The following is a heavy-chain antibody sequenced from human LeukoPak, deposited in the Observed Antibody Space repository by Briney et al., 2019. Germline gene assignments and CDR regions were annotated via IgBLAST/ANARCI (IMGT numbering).Heavy chain of an antibody. V-gene: IGHV3-30*02. J-gene: IGHJ4*02. CDR1: GFTFSSYG. Sequence: GGSLRLSCAASGFTFSSYGMHWVRQAPGKGLEWVAFIRYDGSNKYYADSVKGRFTISRDNSKTTLYLQMNSLRAEDTAVYYCAKGRTRNLTAAGTGDYWGQGTLVTVSS. D-gene: IGHD6-13*01. CDR3: AKGRTRNLTAAGTGDY. CDR2: IRYDGSNK.